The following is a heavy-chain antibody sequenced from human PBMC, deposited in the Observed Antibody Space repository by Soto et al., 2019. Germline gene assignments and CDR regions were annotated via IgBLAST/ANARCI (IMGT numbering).Heavy chain of an antibody. CDR3: ARTRYYDFWSGYYFGPYYFDY. V-gene: IGHV4-59*12. CDR1: GGSIRSYC. J-gene: IGHJ4*02. Sequence: SETLSLTCTVSGGSIRSYCWTWIRQPPGEGLEWIGCICNSGTTNYNPSLKSRVAISIDTQKNQFSLQLSSVTVADTAVYYCARTRYYDFWSGYYFGPYYFDYWGQGTLVTVSS. CDR2: ICNSGTT. D-gene: IGHD3-3*01.